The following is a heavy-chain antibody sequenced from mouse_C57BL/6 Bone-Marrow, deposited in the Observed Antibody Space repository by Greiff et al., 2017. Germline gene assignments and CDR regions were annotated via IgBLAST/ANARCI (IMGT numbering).Heavy chain of an antibody. V-gene: IGHV1-15*01. J-gene: IGHJ3*01. Sequence: VQLQQSGAELVRPGASVTLSCKASGYTFTDYEMHWVKQTPVHGLEWLGAIDPETGGTAYTQKFKGKAILTADTSSSTAYMELRSLTSEDSAVYYCTRRFLTTVVAPGFAYWGQGTLVTVSA. CDR2: IDPETGGT. D-gene: IGHD1-1*01. CDR1: GYTFTDYE. CDR3: TRRFLTTVVAPGFAY.